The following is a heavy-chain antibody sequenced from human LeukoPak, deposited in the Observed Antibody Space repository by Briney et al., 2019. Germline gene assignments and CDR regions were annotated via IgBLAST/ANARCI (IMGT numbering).Heavy chain of an antibody. J-gene: IGHJ4*02. CDR3: ARVPIATSRGWPLDY. CDR2: ISSSSSTI. CDR1: GFTFSSYS. D-gene: IGHD6-19*01. Sequence: SGGSLRLPCAASGFTFSSYSMNWVRQAPGKGLEWDSYISSSSSTIYYADSVKGRFTISRDNAKNSLYLQMNSLRAEDTAVYYCARVPIATSRGWPLDYWGQGTLVTVSS. V-gene: IGHV3-48*01.